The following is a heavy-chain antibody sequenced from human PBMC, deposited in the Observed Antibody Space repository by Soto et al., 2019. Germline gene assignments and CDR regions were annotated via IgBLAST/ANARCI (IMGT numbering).Heavy chain of an antibody. J-gene: IGHJ3*02. CDR1: GGSISSSSYY. CDR2: IYYSGSS. Sequence: SETLSLTCTVSGGSISSSSYYWGWIRQPPGKGLEWIGSIYYSGSSYYNPSLKSRVTITVDTSKNKFSLKLSSVTAADTAVYYCARVILDAFDIWGQGTMVTVSS. CDR3: ARVILDAFDI. V-gene: IGHV4-39*01.